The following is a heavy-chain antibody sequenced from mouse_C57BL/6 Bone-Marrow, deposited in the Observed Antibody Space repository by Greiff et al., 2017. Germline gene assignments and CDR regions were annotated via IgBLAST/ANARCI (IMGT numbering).Heavy chain of an antibody. CDR1: GFTFSDFY. J-gene: IGHJ4*01. CDR3: ARDACYDYCAMDY. V-gene: IGHV7-1*01. Sequence: EVQGVESGGGLVQSGRSLRLSCATSGFTFSDFYMEWVRQAPGKGLEWIAASRNKANDYTTEYSASVKGRFIVSRDTSQSILYLQMNALRAEDTAIYYCARDACYDYCAMDYWGQGTSVTVSS. CDR2: SRNKANDYTT.